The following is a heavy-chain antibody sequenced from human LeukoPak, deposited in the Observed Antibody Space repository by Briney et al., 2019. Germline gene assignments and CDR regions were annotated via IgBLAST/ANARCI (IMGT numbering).Heavy chain of an antibody. J-gene: IGHJ4*02. D-gene: IGHD6-13*01. V-gene: IGHV4-61*01. CDR1: GGSVSSGSYY. Sequence: SETLSLTCTVSGGSVSSGSYYWSWIRQPPGKGLEWIGYIYYSGSTNYNPSLKSRVTISVDTSKNQFSLQLNSVTPEDTAVYYCARASRLYSSTFDYWGQGTLVTVSS. CDR3: ARASRLYSSTFDY. CDR2: IYYSGST.